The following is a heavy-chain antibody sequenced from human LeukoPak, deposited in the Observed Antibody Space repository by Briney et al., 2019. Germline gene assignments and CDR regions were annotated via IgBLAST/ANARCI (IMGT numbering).Heavy chain of an antibody. Sequence: ASVKVSCKASGYTFTNYYMHWVRQAPGQGLEWMGVINPSGDSTRYEQKFQDRVTMTRETSTRTVYMELSSLRSEDTAVYYCARGCSSSYRIDYWGQGTLVTVSS. CDR1: GYTFTNYY. J-gene: IGHJ4*02. D-gene: IGHD2-2*01. V-gene: IGHV1-46*01. CDR3: ARGCSSSYRIDY. CDR2: INPSGDST.